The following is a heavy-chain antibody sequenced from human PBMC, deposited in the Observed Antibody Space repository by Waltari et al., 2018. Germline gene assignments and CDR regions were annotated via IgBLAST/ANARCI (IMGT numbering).Heavy chain of an antibody. J-gene: IGHJ3*02. CDR2: VDPEDGET. V-gene: IGHV1-69-2*01. Sequence: EVQLVQSGAEVKKPGATVKISCKASGYTFTDYYMHWVQQAPGKGLEWMGRVDPEDGETIYAEKFQGRVTITADTSTDTAYMELSSLRSEDTAVYYCARLPIAAAGSEVGAFDIWGQGTMVTVSS. CDR1: GYTFTDYY. D-gene: IGHD6-13*01. CDR3: ARLPIAAAGSEVGAFDI.